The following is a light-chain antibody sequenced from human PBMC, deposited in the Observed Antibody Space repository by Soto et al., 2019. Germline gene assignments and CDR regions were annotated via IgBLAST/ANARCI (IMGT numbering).Light chain of an antibody. CDR2: EGT. CDR3: CSYAGRSTLVV. Sequence: QSALTQPASVSGSPGQSITISCTGTSSDVGRYNVVSWYQQYPGKAPKLMIYEGTKRPSGVSNRFTGSKSGNTASLTISGLQAEDEADYYCCSYAGRSTLVVFGGGTKLTVL. J-gene: IGLJ2*01. V-gene: IGLV2-23*01. CDR1: SSDVGRYNV.